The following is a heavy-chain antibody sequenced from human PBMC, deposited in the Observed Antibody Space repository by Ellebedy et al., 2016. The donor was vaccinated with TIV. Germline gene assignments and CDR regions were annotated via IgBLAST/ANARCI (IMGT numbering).Heavy chain of an antibody. CDR1: GFTFSGYA. Sequence: PGGSLRLSCAASGFTFSGYAMHWVRQAPGKGLEWVAVIWDDGSNKYYADSVKGRFTISRDNSKNTVYLQMNSLRVEDTAVYYCARAGSGGYSSDYWGQGTLVTVSS. V-gene: IGHV3-33*01. D-gene: IGHD3-22*01. CDR2: IWDDGSNK. J-gene: IGHJ4*02. CDR3: ARAGSGGYSSDY.